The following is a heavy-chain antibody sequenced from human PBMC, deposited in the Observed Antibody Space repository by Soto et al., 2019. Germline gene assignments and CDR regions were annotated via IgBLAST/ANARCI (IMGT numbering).Heavy chain of an antibody. Sequence: EVQLVESGGGLVKPGGSLRLSCAASGFTFSTCSMNWVRQAPGKGLEWVSSISSSSSNIYYADSVKGRFTISRDNDENSLYMLRNSLRADDTSVYYCAGTNGYDAATLDYWGQGTLVTVSS. V-gene: IGHV3-21*02. CDR1: GFTFSTCS. J-gene: IGHJ4*02. D-gene: IGHD5-12*01. CDR2: ISSSSSNI. CDR3: AGTNGYDAATLDY.